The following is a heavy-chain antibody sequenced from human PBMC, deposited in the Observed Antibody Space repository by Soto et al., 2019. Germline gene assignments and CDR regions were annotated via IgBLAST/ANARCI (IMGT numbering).Heavy chain of an antibody. CDR3: ALDLGCYFDY. V-gene: IGHV1-3*01. J-gene: IGHJ4*02. D-gene: IGHD2-2*03. CDR1: GYTFTTYA. Sequence: QVQLLQSGAEVKKPGASVKVSCKASGYTFTTYAMNWVRQAPGQRLEWMGWINAGNGNTKYSQKLQGRVTTTSDTSASPESAEMSILSSEEAAVYSGALDLGCYFDYWGQGTLVTVSS. CDR2: INAGNGNT.